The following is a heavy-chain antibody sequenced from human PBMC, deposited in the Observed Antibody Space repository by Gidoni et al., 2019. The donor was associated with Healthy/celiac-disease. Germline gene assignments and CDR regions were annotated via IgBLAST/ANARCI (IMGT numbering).Heavy chain of an antibody. V-gene: IGHV4-34*01. D-gene: IGHD6-19*01. CDR3: ARGFFAPPRRIAVAANKGVAFDI. J-gene: IGHJ3*02. CDR1: GGSFSGYS. Sequence: QVQLQQWGAGLLKPSETLSLTCAVYGGSFSGYSWSWIRQPPGKGLEWIGEINHSGSTNYNPSLKSRVTISVDTSKNQFSLKLSSVTAADTAVYYCARGFFAPPRRIAVAANKGVAFDIWGQGTMVTVSS. CDR2: INHSGST.